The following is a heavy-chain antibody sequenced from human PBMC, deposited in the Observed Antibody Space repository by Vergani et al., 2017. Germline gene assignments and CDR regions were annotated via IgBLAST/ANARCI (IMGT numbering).Heavy chain of an antibody. V-gene: IGHV1-18*04. CDR3: ARDFYYGSGSYYNG. CDR2: ISAYNGNT. CDR1: GYSFTSYW. J-gene: IGHJ4*02. D-gene: IGHD3-10*01. Sequence: VPLVQSGAEVKKPGESLKISCKGSGYSFTSYWIGWVRQAPGQGLEWMGWISAYNGNTNYAQKLQGRVTMTTDTSTSTAYMELRSLRSDDTAVYYCARDFYYGSGSYYNGWGQGTLVTVSS.